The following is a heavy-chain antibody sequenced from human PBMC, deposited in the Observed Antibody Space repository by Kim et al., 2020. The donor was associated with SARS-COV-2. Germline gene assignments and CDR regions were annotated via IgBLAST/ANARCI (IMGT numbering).Heavy chain of an antibody. J-gene: IGHJ6*02. D-gene: IGHD4-4*01. V-gene: IGHV1-69*13. CDR1: GGTFSSYA. CDR2: IIPIFGTA. CDR3: ARANGAPTVTTYYYYYGMDV. Sequence: SVKVSCKASGGTFSSYAISWVRQAPGQGLEWMGGIIPIFGTANYAQKFQGRVTITADESTSTAYMELSSLRSEDTAVYYCARANGAPTVTTYYYYYGMDVWGQGTTVTVSS.